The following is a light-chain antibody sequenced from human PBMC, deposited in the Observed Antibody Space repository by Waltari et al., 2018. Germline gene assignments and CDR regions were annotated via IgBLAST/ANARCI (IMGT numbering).Light chain of an antibody. J-gene: IGKJ1*01. CDR3: QQSYSTPPT. Sequence: DIQMTQSPSSLSASVGDRVTITCRESQSISNYLNWYQQKPGKAPKLLIYAASSLQSGVPSRFSGSGSGTDFTFTISRLQPEDFATYYCQQSYSTPPTFGQGTKVEIK. CDR1: QSISNY. CDR2: AAS. V-gene: IGKV1-39*01.